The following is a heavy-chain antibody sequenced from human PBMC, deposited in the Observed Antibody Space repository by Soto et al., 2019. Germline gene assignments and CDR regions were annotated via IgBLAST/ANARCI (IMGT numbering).Heavy chain of an antibody. CDR1: GGSISSGGYY. CDR2: IYYSGST. D-gene: IGHD3-10*01. J-gene: IGHJ6*02. CDR3: ARDYMVRRGDYYYGMDV. Sequence: PSETLSLTCTVSGGSISSGGYYWSWIRQHPGKGLEWIGYIYYSGSTYYNPSLKSRVTISVDTSKNQFSLKLSSVTAADTAVYYCARDYMVRRGDYYYGMDVWGQGTTVTVSS. V-gene: IGHV4-31*03.